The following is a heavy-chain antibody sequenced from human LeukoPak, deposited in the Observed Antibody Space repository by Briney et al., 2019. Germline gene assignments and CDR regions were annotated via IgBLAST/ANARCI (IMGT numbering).Heavy chain of an antibody. CDR3: AKDTAMAHFDY. D-gene: IGHD5-18*01. CDR1: GFTFSSYA. Sequence: GRSLRLSCAASGFTFSSYAMHWVRQAPGKGLEWVAVISYDGSDKYYADSVKGRSTISRSKSENTLYLQMNSLRAEDTAVYYCAKDTAMAHFDYWGQGTLVTVSS. V-gene: IGHV3-30*18. CDR2: ISYDGSDK. J-gene: IGHJ4*02.